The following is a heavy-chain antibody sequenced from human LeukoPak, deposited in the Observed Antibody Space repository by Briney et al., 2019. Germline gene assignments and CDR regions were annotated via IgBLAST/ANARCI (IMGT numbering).Heavy chain of an antibody. V-gene: IGHV3-30*18. CDR2: ISYDGGNK. D-gene: IGHD3-10*01. J-gene: IGHJ4*02. Sequence: PGGSLRLSCAASGFTSSSYGMHWVRQAPGKGLEWVAVISYDGGNKYYADSVKGRFTISRDNSKNTLYLQMNSLRAEDTAVYYCAKDSYASGSYSFQVEYWGQGTLVTVSS. CDR1: GFTSSSYG. CDR3: AKDSYASGSYSFQVEY.